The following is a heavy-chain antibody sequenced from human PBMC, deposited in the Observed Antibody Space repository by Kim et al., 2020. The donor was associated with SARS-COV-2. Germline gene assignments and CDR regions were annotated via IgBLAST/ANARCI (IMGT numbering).Heavy chain of an antibody. J-gene: IGHJ6*02. V-gene: IGHV3-53*04. D-gene: IGHD3-22*01. Sequence: YYAASVKGRFTISRHNSKNTLYLQMNSLRAEDTAVYYCARVTMRIYGMDVWGQGTTVTVSS. CDR3: ARVTMRIYGMDV.